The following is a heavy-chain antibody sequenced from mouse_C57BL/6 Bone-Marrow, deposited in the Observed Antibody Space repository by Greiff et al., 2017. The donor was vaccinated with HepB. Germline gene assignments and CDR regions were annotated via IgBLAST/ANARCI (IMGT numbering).Heavy chain of an antibody. D-gene: IGHD4-1*01. Sequence: EVQLVESGGGLVKPGGSLKLSCAASGFTFSDYGMHWVRQAPEKGLEWVAYISSGSSTIYYADTVKGRFTISRDNAKNTLFLQMTSLRSEDTAMYYCARPANWAFFAYWGQGTLVTVSA. CDR2: ISSGSSTI. V-gene: IGHV5-17*01. J-gene: IGHJ3*01. CDR1: GFTFSDYG. CDR3: ARPANWAFFAY.